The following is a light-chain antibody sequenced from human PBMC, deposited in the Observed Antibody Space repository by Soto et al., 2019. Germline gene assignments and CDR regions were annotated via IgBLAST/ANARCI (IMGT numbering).Light chain of an antibody. Sequence: EIVLTQSPGTLSLSPGERVSISCRASQTVGNTYLAWYQQKPGQAPRLLIYGASSRATGIPDRFSGSGSGTDFTLTISRLQPEDFAVYYCQQYAGSPLEVTFGPGTKVEIK. CDR3: QQYAGSPLEVT. V-gene: IGKV3-20*01. J-gene: IGKJ3*01. CDR1: QTVGNTY. CDR2: GAS.